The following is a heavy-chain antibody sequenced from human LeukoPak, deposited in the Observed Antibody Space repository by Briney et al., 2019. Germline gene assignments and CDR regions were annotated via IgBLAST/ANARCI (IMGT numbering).Heavy chain of an antibody. Sequence: GGSLRLSCGASGFTFSSYAMSWVRQAPGQGLEWVSAISGSGGSTYYADSVKGRFTISRDNSKNTLYLQMNSLRAEDTAVYYCAKAHPVTRYYFDYWGQGTLVTVSS. V-gene: IGHV3-23*01. D-gene: IGHD4-17*01. CDR2: ISGSGGST. CDR1: GFTFSSYA. J-gene: IGHJ4*02. CDR3: AKAHPVTRYYFDY.